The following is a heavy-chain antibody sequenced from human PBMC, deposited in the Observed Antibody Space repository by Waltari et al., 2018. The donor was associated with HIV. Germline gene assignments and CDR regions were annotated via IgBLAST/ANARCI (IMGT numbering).Heavy chain of an antibody. V-gene: IGHV4-38-2*01. Sequence: QLLLQESGPGLVKPSETLSLICAVSGYSIRSGFYWGCIRQPPGKGLGWIGSPHHGGESYYNPYRQSRVTISGDTSKNQVSLKLRSVTAADTAAYYCARARGHSYGSDEGFDYWGQGTLVTVSS. CDR2: PHHGGES. J-gene: IGHJ4*02. CDR3: ARARGHSYGSDEGFDY. CDR1: GYSIRSGFY. D-gene: IGHD5-12*01.